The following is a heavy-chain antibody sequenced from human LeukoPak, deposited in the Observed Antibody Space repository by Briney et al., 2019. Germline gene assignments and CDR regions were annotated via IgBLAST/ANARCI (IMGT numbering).Heavy chain of an antibody. D-gene: IGHD5-24*01. Sequence: GGSLRLSCAASGFTFSSYWMSWVRQAPGKGPEWVANINRDGSEQYYVGSVKGRFTISRDNAKNSLYLQMNSLRAEDTAVYYCARDRDGPYYYYYMDVWGKGTTVTVSS. V-gene: IGHV3-7*01. CDR3: ARDRDGPYYYYYMDV. J-gene: IGHJ6*03. CDR1: GFTFSSYW. CDR2: INRDGSEQ.